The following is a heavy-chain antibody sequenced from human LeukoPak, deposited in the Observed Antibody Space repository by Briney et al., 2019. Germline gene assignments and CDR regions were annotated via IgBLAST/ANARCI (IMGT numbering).Heavy chain of an antibody. J-gene: IGHJ5*02. CDR2: IYHSGST. CDR1: GGSISSSNW. V-gene: IGHV4-4*02. Sequence: PSETLSLTCAVSGGSISSSNWWSWVRQPPGTGLEWIGEIYHSGSTNYNPSLKSRVTISVDTSKNQFSLKLSSVTAADTAVYYCARVRGGYSYNWFDPWGQGTLVTVSS. D-gene: IGHD5-12*01. CDR3: ARVRGGYSYNWFDP.